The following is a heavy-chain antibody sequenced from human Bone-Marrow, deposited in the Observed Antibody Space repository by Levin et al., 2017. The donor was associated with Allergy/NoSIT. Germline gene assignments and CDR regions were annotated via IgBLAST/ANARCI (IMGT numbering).Heavy chain of an antibody. CDR3: AKESWNGAWFDP. J-gene: IGHJ5*02. Sequence: PSETLSLTCTVSGDSISSQYWTWIRQPPGKRLEWIGYIYRSGITDYNPSLKSRVTMSVDTSKNQFSLELTSVTEADTALYYCAKESWNGAWFDPWGQGTLVTVSS. CDR1: GDSISSQY. V-gene: IGHV4-59*11. D-gene: IGHD1-1*01. CDR2: IYRSGIT.